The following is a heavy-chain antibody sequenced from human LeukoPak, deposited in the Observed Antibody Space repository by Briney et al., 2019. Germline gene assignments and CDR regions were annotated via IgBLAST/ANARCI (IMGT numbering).Heavy chain of an antibody. CDR3: ARVGYSGYDYDY. J-gene: IGHJ4*02. D-gene: IGHD5-12*01. CDR1: GFTFSSYA. V-gene: IGHV3-23*01. Sequence: GGSLRLFCEASGFTFSSYAMSWVRQAPGKGLEWVSVISGSGDSTYYADSVEGRCTSSRDNSKDALYLQMNSLRAEDTAVYYCARVGYSGYDYDYWGQGTLVTVSS. CDR2: ISGSGDST.